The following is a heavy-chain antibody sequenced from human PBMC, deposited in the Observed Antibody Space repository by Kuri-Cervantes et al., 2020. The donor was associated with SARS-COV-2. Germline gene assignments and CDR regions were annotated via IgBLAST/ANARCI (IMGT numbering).Heavy chain of an antibody. CDR2: FDPEDGET. D-gene: IGHD3-3*01. CDR3: ATDLRHYDFWSGYYPLGYFQH. J-gene: IGHJ1*01. Sequence: ASVKVSCKASGYTFTGYYIHWVRQAPGKGLEWMGGFDPEDGETIYAQKFQGRVTMTEDTSTDTAYMELSSLRSEDTAVYYCATDLRHYDFWSGYYPLGYFQHWGQGTLVTVSS. CDR1: GYTFTGYY. V-gene: IGHV1-24*01.